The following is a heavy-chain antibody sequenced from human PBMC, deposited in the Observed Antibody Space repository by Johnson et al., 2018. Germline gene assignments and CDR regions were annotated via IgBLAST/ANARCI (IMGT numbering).Heavy chain of an antibody. CDR3: AKDYEGSGSYYNLHRDV. V-gene: IGHV3-30*18. Sequence: VQLVESGGGVVQPGRSLRLSCAASGFTFSSYGMHWVRQAPGKGLEWVAVISYDGSNKYYADSVKGRFTISRDNSKNTLYLQMNSLRAEDTAVYYCAKDYEGSGSYYNLHRDVWGKGTTVTVSS. J-gene: IGHJ6*03. D-gene: IGHD3-10*01. CDR2: ISYDGSNK. CDR1: GFTFSSYG.